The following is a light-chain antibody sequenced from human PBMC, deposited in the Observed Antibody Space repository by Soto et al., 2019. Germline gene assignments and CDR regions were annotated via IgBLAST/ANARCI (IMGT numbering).Light chain of an antibody. CDR2: KAT. Sequence: DIQMTQSPSTLSASIGDRVTITCRASQSISSWLAWYQQKPGKAPKLLIYKATSSESGVSSRFSGIGSGTVFSLTISSLQPDDSATYYFQQYKSYWTFGQGTKVEIK. CDR1: QSISSW. J-gene: IGKJ1*01. V-gene: IGKV1-5*03. CDR3: QQYKSYWT.